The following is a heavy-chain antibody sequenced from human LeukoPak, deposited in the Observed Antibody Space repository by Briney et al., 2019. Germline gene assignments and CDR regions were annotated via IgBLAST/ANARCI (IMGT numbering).Heavy chain of an antibody. V-gene: IGHV4-39*01. D-gene: IGHD3/OR15-3a*01. CDR1: GVSISSSNSY. Sequence: QASETLSLTCTVSGVSISSSNSYWGWIHQPPGKGLEWIGSIYYSGNTYYNASLKSQVSISIDTSKNQFSLKLTSVTAADTAVYYCARQTGSGLFIPPGGQGTLVTVSS. CDR3: ARQTGSGLFIPP. CDR2: IYYSGNT. J-gene: IGHJ4*02.